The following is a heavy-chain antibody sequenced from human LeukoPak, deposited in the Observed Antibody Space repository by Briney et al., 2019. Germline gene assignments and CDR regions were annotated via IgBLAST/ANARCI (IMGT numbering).Heavy chain of an antibody. CDR2: ISSGSSFI. D-gene: IGHD3-3*01. V-gene: IGHV3-21*01. CDR3: ARDEDWSGYYGAFDI. J-gene: IGHJ3*02. Sequence: GGSLRLSCAASGFNFGSYAMNWVRQAPGKGLEWVSSISSGSSFIYYADSVKGRFTISRDNAKNTLYLQMNSLRAEDTAVYYCARDEDWSGYYGAFDIWGQGTMVTVSS. CDR1: GFNFGSYA.